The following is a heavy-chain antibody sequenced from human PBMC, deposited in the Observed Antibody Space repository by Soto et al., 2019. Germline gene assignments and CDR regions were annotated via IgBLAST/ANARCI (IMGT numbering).Heavy chain of an antibody. D-gene: IGHD6-6*01. V-gene: IGHV1-69*13. CDR1: GGTFSSYA. Sequence: SVKVSCKASGGTFSSYAISWVRQAPGQGLEWMGGIIPIFGTANYAQKFQGRVTITADESTSTAYMELSSLRSEDTAVYYCAREPIAARPNYYYYYGMDVWGQGTTVTVSS. CDR2: IIPIFGTA. CDR3: AREPIAARPNYYYYYGMDV. J-gene: IGHJ6*02.